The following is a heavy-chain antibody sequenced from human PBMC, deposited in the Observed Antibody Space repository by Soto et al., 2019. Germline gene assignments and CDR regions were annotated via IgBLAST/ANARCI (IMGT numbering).Heavy chain of an antibody. CDR3: ARARRYSSGSDGVFDI. CDR2: MNPNSGNT. D-gene: IGHD6-19*01. J-gene: IGHJ3*02. V-gene: IGHV1-8*01. CDR1: GYTFTSYD. Sequence: GASVKVSCKASGYTFTSYDINWVRQATGQGLEWMGWMNPNSGNTGYAQKFQGRVTMTRNTSISTAYMELSSLRSEDTAVYYCARARRYSSGSDGVFDIWGQVTMVTVSS.